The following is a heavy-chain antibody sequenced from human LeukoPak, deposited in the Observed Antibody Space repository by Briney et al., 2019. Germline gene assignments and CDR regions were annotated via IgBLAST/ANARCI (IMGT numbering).Heavy chain of an antibody. Sequence: ASVKVSCKASGYTFTGYYMHWVRQAPGQGLEWMGRINPNSGGTNYAQKFQGRVTMTRDTSISTAYMELSRLRSDDTAVYYCARGGPTLGGSEPFDYWGQGTLVTVSS. CDR1: GYTFTGYY. V-gene: IGHV1-2*06. J-gene: IGHJ4*02. CDR2: INPNSGGT. CDR3: ARGGPTLGGSEPFDY. D-gene: IGHD2-15*01.